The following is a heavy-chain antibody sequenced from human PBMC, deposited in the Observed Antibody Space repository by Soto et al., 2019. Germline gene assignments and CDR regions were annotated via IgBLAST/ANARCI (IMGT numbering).Heavy chain of an antibody. CDR1: GFSLSTSGVG. CDR2: IYWDDDK. Sequence: QITLKESGPTLVKPTQTLTLTCTLSGFSLSTSGVGVGWIRQPPGKALEWLALIYWDDDKRYTPFLKSRLTITKHTSKNQVVLTLTNRDPVDTATYYCALKGDGYRGFKYWGQGNLVTVSS. V-gene: IGHV2-5*02. J-gene: IGHJ4*02. D-gene: IGHD5-12*01. CDR3: ALKGDGYRGFKY.